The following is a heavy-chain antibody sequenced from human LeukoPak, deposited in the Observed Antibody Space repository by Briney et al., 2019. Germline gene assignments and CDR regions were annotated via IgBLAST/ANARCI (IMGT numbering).Heavy chain of an antibody. Sequence: GASVKVSCKASGYTFTSYYMHWVRQAPGQGLEWMGIINPSGGSTSYAQKFQGRVTITADESTSTAYMELSSLRSEDTAVYYCASSTGGYYDSSGYLVAYWGQGTLVTVSS. J-gene: IGHJ4*02. CDR2: INPSGGST. V-gene: IGHV1-46*01. CDR3: ASSTGGYYDSSGYLVAY. D-gene: IGHD3-22*01. CDR1: GYTFTSYY.